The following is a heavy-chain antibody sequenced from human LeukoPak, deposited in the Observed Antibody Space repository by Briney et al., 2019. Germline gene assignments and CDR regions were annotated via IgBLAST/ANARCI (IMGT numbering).Heavy chain of an antibody. J-gene: IGHJ4*02. V-gene: IGHV3-7*03. Sequence: GGSLRLSCTASGFTFNSHWMGWVRQAPGKGLEWLANINQGGSEKYYVDSVKGRYTISRDNAKNSLYLQMNSLRAEDTAVYYCARDMVPAGIAFDYWGQGALVTVSS. CDR2: INQGGSEK. CDR1: GFTFNSHW. D-gene: IGHD2-2*01. CDR3: ARDMVPAGIAFDY.